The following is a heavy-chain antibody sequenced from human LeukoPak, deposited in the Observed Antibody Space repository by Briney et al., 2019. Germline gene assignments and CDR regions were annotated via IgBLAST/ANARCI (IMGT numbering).Heavy chain of an antibody. CDR1: GFDFRNSF. CDR2: ISSRSTTI. D-gene: IGHD6-19*01. V-gene: IGHV3-11*01. J-gene: IGHJ4*02. Sequence: PGGSLRLSCTASGFDFRNSFMSWVRQAPGKGLEWISYISSRSTTIYYADSVKGRFTISRDNGKNTVYLQMNNLRVDDTAVFYCGKGSSAVAATPLDFWGQGTLVTVSS. CDR3: GKGSSAVAATPLDF.